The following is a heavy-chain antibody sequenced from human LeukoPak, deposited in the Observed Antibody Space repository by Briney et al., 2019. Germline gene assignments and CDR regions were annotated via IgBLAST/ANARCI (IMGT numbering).Heavy chain of an antibody. V-gene: IGHV3-74*01. CDR3: ATSDAGSFSL. Sequence: GGSLRLSCAASGFTFNSYWMNWVRQDPRKGPVWVSSINSDGSSTRYADSVKGRFTISRDNANNILFLQMNSLRAGDTAVYYCATSDAGSFSLWGQGTLVTVSS. D-gene: IGHD1-1*01. CDR1: GFTFNSYW. J-gene: IGHJ4*02. CDR2: INSDGSST.